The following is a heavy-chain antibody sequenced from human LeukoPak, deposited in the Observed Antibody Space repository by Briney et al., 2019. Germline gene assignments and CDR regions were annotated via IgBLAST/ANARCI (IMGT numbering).Heavy chain of an antibody. D-gene: IGHD3-22*01. Sequence: PSQTLALTCAVSGGSISSGGYSWSWIRQPPGKGLEWIGYIYHSGSTYYNPSLKSRVTISVDRSKNQFSLKLSSVTAADTAVYYCARVKYDSSGYSHSPPYYFDYWGQGTLVTVSS. J-gene: IGHJ4*02. CDR3: ARVKYDSSGYSHSPPYYFDY. CDR2: IYHSGST. V-gene: IGHV4-30-2*01. CDR1: GGSISSGGYS.